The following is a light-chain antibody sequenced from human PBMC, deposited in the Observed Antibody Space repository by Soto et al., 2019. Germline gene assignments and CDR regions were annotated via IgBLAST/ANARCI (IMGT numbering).Light chain of an antibody. CDR1: QSVLYSSNNKNN. V-gene: IGKV4-1*01. J-gene: IGKJ1*01. CDR3: QQYYSAPET. CDR2: WAS. Sequence: DIVMTQSPDSLAASLGERASINCKSSQSVLYSSNNKNNLAWYQQKPGQPPKLLIFWASTRDSGVPDRFSGSGSGTDFTLTISGLQAEDVAVYYCQQYYSAPETFGQGTRVEIK.